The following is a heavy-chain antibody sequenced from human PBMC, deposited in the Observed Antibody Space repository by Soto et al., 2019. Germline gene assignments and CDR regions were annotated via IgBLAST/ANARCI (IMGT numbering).Heavy chain of an antibody. J-gene: IGHJ4*02. CDR1: GFTFSGSA. CDR2: IRSKANSYAT. Sequence: EVQLVESGGGLVQPGGSLKLSCAASGFTFSGSAMHWVRQASGKGLEWVGRIRSKANSYATAYAASVKGRFTSSSDDSKNPVYLKMKSLKTEDTAVYYVTRGAGGPLDYWGQGTLVTVSS. V-gene: IGHV3-73*01. CDR3: TRGAGGPLDY. D-gene: IGHD3-10*01.